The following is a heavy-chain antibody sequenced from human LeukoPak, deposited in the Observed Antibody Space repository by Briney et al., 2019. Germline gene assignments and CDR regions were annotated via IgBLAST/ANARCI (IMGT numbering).Heavy chain of an antibody. Sequence: SETLSLTCTVSGGSISSYYLSWIRQPPGKGLEWIGYIYYSGSTNYNPSLKSRVTISVDTSKNQFSLKLSSVTAADTAVYYCASSYAEYYYDSSGFGSWGQGTLVTVSS. V-gene: IGHV4-59*01. D-gene: IGHD3-22*01. CDR1: GGSISSYY. CDR2: IYYSGST. J-gene: IGHJ4*02. CDR3: ASSYAEYYYDSSGFGS.